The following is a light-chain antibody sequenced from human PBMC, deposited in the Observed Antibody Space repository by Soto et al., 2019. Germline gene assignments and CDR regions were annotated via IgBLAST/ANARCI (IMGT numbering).Light chain of an antibody. Sequence: EIVLTQSPGTLSLSPGERATLSCRAIQSVSSSYLAWYQQKPGQAPRLLIYGASSRATGIPDRFSGGGSGTEFTLTISNLQSEDFAVYYCQQYSSWPPWTFGQGTKVDIK. J-gene: IGKJ1*01. V-gene: IGKV3-20*01. CDR2: GAS. CDR3: QQYSSWPPWT. CDR1: QSVSSSY.